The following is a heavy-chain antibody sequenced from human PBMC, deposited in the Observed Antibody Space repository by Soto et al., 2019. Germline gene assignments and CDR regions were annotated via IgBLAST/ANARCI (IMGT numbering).Heavy chain of an antibody. D-gene: IGHD3-9*01. Sequence: PRRSLRLSCGASGFTPSSYTMNWVRQPPEKGLEWVSYISSSSSTIYYADSVKGRFTTSRDKAKKSLYLQMNSLRAKDTAVYYFARGDWLFSCMYYYSDGMDVRSRRTTVPVS. V-gene: IGHV3-48*01. CDR1: GFTPSSYT. J-gene: IGHJ6*02. CDR2: ISSSSSTI. CDR3: ARGDWLFSCMYYYSDGMDV.